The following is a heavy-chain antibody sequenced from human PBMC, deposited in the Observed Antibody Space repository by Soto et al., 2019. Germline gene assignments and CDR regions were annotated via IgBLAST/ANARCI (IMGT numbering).Heavy chain of an antibody. CDR1: GFTFSSYR. Sequence: GGSLRLSCAASGFTFSSYRMSWVRQAPGKGLEWVSNIKHDGSEKYYVDSVKGRINISRYNAKNSLYLQMNSLRAEDTAVYYYASTLNYYDTSGYYYGRMYFDIWGQGTMVTVSS. CDR2: IKHDGSEK. D-gene: IGHD3-22*01. CDR3: ASTLNYYDTSGYYYGRMYFDI. J-gene: IGHJ3*02. V-gene: IGHV3-7*01.